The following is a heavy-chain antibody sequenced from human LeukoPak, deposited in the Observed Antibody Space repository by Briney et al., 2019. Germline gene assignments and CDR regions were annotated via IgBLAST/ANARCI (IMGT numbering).Heavy chain of an antibody. CDR3: ARSMAAAGTQNLDY. J-gene: IGHJ4*02. V-gene: IGHV4-59*01. CDR2: IYYSGST. Sequence: SETLSLTCTVSGGSISSYYWSWIRQPPGKGLEWIGYIYYSGSTNYNPSLKSRVTISVDTSKNQFSLKLSSVTAADTAVYYCARSMAAAGTQNLDYWGQGTLVTVSS. CDR1: GGSISSYY. D-gene: IGHD6-13*01.